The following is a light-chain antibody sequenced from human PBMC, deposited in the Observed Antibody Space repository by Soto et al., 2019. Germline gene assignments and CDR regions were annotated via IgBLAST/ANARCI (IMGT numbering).Light chain of an antibody. CDR3: QHYETYSGT. CDR1: QIISTW. Sequence: DIQLTQSPSSLSASVGDRVTITCRASQIISTWLAWYQQKSGEAPKLLIYRASNLVSGVPSRFSGSGSGTESTLTISGLQPDDFSIYYCQHYETYSGTFGPGTKVDL. V-gene: IGKV1-5*03. J-gene: IGKJ3*01. CDR2: RAS.